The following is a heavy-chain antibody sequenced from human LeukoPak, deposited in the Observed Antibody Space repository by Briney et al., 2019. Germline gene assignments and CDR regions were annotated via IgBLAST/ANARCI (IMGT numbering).Heavy chain of an antibody. V-gene: IGHV4-61*02. CDR3: AGYSEYDAFDI. CDR1: GGSISSGSYY. D-gene: IGHD5-18*01. Sequence: SETLSLTCTVSGGSISSGSYYWSWIRQPAGKGLEWIGRIYTSGSTNYNPSLKSRVTISVDTSKNQFSLKLSSVTAADTAVYYCAGYSEYDAFDIWGQGTMVTVSS. CDR2: IYTSGST. J-gene: IGHJ3*02.